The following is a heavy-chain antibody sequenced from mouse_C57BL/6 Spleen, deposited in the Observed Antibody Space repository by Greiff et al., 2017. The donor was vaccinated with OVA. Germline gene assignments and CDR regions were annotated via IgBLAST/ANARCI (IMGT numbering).Heavy chain of an antibody. V-gene: IGHV8-12*01. J-gene: IGHJ3*01. CDR2: TYWDDAK. D-gene: IGHD2-4*01. CDR1: GFSLSTSGMG. CDR3: ARMDYDYDLFAY. Sequence: SGPGILQPSQTLSLSCSSSGFSLSTSGMGVSWLRQPPGLGLEWLVHTYWDDAKRYNPSLKSRLTISKDTSRNQVFLKITSVDTADTATYYCARMDYDYDLFAYWGQGTLVTVSA.